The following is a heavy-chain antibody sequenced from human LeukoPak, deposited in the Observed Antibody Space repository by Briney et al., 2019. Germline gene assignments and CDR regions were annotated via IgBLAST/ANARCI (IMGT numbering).Heavy chain of an antibody. J-gene: IGHJ2*01. CDR3: AKPRAMTTGVGRYFDL. Sequence: PGGSLRLPCAASGFTFTNYAMSWIRQAPGKGLDWVSAISGGGEDTYYPNSVKGRFTISRDNSKNTLYLQMNSLGAEDTAIYYCAKPRAMTTGVGRYFDLWGRGTLVTVSS. CDR2: ISGGGEDT. D-gene: IGHD1-1*01. CDR1: GFTFTNYA. V-gene: IGHV3-23*01.